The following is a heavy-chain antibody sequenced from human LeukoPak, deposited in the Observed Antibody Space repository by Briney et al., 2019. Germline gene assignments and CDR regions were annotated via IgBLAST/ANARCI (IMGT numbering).Heavy chain of an antibody. CDR3: ARDSREGYSYGSYFDY. CDR1: GFTFSNYA. CDR2: ISYDGSNK. J-gene: IGHJ4*02. D-gene: IGHD5-18*01. V-gene: IGHV3-30*09. Sequence: GGSLRLSCEASGFTFSNYAMHWVRQAPGKGLEWVAVISYDGSNKYYADSVKGRFAISRDNSKNTLYLLMNSLRAEDTAVYYCARDSREGYSYGSYFDYWGQGTLVTVSS.